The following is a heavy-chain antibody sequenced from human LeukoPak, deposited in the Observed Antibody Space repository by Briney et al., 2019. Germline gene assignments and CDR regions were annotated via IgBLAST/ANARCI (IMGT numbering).Heavy chain of an antibody. J-gene: IGHJ4*02. Sequence: ASVKVSCKASGYTFTSYYMHWVRQAPGQGLEWMGLINPTGGSTGYAQKFQGRVTMTRDMSTSTDYMELSSLRAEDTAVYYCARDWRFRTPSDWGQGTLVTVSS. CDR2: INPTGGST. D-gene: IGHD3-3*01. CDR1: GYTFTSYY. V-gene: IGHV1-46*01. CDR3: ARDWRFRTPSD.